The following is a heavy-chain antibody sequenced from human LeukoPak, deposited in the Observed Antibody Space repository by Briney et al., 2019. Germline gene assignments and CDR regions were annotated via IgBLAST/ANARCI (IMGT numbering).Heavy chain of an antibody. J-gene: IGHJ4*02. D-gene: IGHD1-1*01. CDR2: IYYSGST. CDR1: GGSISGYY. Sequence: PSEALSLTCTVSGGSISGYYWSWIRQPPGKGLEWIGYIYYSGSTNYNPSLKSRVTISVDTSKNQFSLKLSSVTAADTAVYYCARGTRGSDSSFDFWGQGTLVTVSS. CDR3: ARGTRGSDSSFDF. V-gene: IGHV4-59*12.